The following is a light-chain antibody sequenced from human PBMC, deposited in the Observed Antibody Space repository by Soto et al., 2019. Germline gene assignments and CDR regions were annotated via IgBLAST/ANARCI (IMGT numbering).Light chain of an antibody. Sequence: EVVMTQSPATLSVSPGERATLSCRASQSVSSNLVWYQQKPGQAPRLLIYDTSTRAIGIPARFSGSGSGTEFTLTISSLQSEDCAVYYCQQYNNWPPLTFGGGTKVEIK. CDR3: QQYNNWPPLT. V-gene: IGKV3-15*01. CDR2: DTS. CDR1: QSVSSN. J-gene: IGKJ4*01.